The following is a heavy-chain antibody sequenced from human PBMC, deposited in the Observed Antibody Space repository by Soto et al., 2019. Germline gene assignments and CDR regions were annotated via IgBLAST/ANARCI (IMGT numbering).Heavy chain of an antibody. J-gene: IGHJ4*02. V-gene: IGHV3-33*01. D-gene: IGHD3-22*01. Sequence: PGGSLRLSCAAPGFTFSSYGMHWVRQAPGKGLEWVAVIWYDGSNKYYADSVKGRFTISRDNSKNTLYLQMNSLRAEDTAVYYCARDAYYYDSSVRPTFDYWGQGTLVTVSS. CDR1: GFTFSSYG. CDR3: ARDAYYYDSSVRPTFDY. CDR2: IWYDGSNK.